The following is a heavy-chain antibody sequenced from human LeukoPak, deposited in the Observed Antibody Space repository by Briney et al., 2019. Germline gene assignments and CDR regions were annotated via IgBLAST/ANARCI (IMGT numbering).Heavy chain of an antibody. D-gene: IGHD5-12*01. V-gene: IGHV3-30*02. Sequence: GGSLRLSCVASGFTFHSYGIHWVRQAPGKGLEWVTFIRNDGSKKYYADSVKGRFTISRDNAKNSLYLQMNSLRAEDTAVYYCARDPGYQDYYMDVWGKGTTVTVSS. CDR3: ARDPGYQDYYMDV. J-gene: IGHJ6*03. CDR2: IRNDGSKK. CDR1: GFTFHSYG.